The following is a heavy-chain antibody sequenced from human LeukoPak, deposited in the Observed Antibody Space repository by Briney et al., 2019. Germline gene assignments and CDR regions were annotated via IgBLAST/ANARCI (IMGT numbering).Heavy chain of an antibody. Sequence: PSETLSLTCTLSGGSISTYSWSWIRQPPGKGLEWIGYIYYTGRTSYNPSLKSRVTISVDTSKNQFSLKLSSVTAADTAMYYCGRGYSGTYLTVGYWGQGTLVTVSS. CDR1: GGSISTYS. V-gene: IGHV4-59*01. D-gene: IGHD1-26*01. CDR3: GRGYSGTYLTVGY. CDR2: IYYTGRT. J-gene: IGHJ4*02.